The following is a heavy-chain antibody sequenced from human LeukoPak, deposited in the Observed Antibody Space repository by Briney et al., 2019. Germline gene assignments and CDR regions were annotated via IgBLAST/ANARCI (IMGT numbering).Heavy chain of an antibody. V-gene: IGHV4-34*01. CDR1: GWAFSGYY. Sequence: SGTLSLTCAGYGWAFSGYYWNWIRLPPAEGLDWIGEINDSGSTNYNPSLKSRVTITVDTSKSQFSLNLSSVAAADKAVYYCARVRKWERITAYLGLKDKDYYGMDVWGQGTTVTVSS. J-gene: IGHJ6*02. CDR3: ARVRKWERITAYLGLKDKDYYGMDV. CDR2: INDSGST. D-gene: IGHD3-3*01.